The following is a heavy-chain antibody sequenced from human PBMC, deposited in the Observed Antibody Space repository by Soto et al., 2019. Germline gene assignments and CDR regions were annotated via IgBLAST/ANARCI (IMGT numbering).Heavy chain of an antibody. CDR3: ARVGHITNYGMAV. CDR1: GGTFSSYP. J-gene: IGHJ6*02. Sequence: QVQLVQSGAEVKKPGSSVKVSCGASGGTFSSYPINWVRQAPGQGLEWMGGIIPFFGTSNYAQKFQGRVTITADESTSTAYMELRSLRSEDTAVYYCARVGHITNYGMAVWGQGTTVTLSS. CDR2: IIPFFGTS. D-gene: IGHD2-21*01. V-gene: IGHV1-69*01.